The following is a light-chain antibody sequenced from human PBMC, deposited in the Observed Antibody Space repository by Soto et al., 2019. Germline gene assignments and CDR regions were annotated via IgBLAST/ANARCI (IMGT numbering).Light chain of an antibody. J-gene: IGLJ2*01. CDR3: CSYAVSSTCEKV. CDR1: SSDVGSYNL. V-gene: IGLV2-23*01. CDR2: EGS. Sequence: QSALTQPASVSGSPGQSITISCTGTSSDVGSYNLVSWYQQHPGKAPKLMIYEGSKRPSGVSNRFSGSKSGNTASLTISGLQAEDEADYYCCSYAVSSTCEKVFGGGTKVTVL.